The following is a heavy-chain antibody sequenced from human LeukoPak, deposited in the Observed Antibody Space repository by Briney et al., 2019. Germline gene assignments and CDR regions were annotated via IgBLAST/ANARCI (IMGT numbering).Heavy chain of an antibody. CDR1: GFTFSSYS. CDR3: ARDRNGDYEVDNWFDP. J-gene: IGHJ5*02. V-gene: IGHV3-21*06. Sequence: GGSLRLSCAASGFTFSSYSMNWVRQAPGKGLEWVSSISSTSSNIYYADSVKGRFTISRDNAKNSLYLQMNSLRAEDTAVYYCARDRNGDYEVDNWFDPWGQGTLVTVSS. D-gene: IGHD4-17*01. CDR2: ISSTSSNI.